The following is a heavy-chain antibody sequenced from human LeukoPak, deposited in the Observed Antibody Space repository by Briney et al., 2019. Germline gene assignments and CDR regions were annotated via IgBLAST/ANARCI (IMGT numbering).Heavy chain of an antibody. J-gene: IGHJ4*02. Sequence: ASVKVSCKASGYTFTSYTMNWVRQAPGQGLEWMGWINTNTGNPTYAQGFTGRFVFSLDTSVSTAYLQITSLKAEDTAVYYCARAHPGYSYGPPFIDYWGQGTLVTVSS. CDR3: ARAHPGYSYGPPFIDY. CDR1: GYTFTSYT. V-gene: IGHV7-4-1*02. D-gene: IGHD5-18*01. CDR2: INTNTGNP.